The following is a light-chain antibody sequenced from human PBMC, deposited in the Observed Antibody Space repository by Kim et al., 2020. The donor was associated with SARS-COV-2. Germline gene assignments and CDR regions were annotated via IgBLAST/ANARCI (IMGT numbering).Light chain of an antibody. V-gene: IGKV3-15*01. Sequence: VSQGQGVTLSCKASQYISDNLAWYQQKLGQPPRPLIYSMSTRATGVPARFSGSGSGIDFTLTINSLQSEDFAAYYCQQYNSWPRTFGQGTKVDIK. CDR2: SMS. J-gene: IGKJ1*01. CDR1: QYISDN. CDR3: QQYNSWPRT.